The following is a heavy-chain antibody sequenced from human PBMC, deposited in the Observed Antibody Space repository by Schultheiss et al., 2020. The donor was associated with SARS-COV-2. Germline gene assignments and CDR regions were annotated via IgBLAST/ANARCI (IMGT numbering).Heavy chain of an antibody. CDR1: GYTFTGYY. CDR3: ARDRYDFWSGYYY. Sequence: ASVKVSCKASGYTFTGYYMHWVRQAPGQGLEWMGWINPNSGGTNYAQKFQGRVTITADESTSTAYMELSSLRSEDTAVYYCARDRYDFWSGYYYWGQGTLVTVSS. V-gene: IGHV1-2*02. D-gene: IGHD3-3*01. CDR2: INPNSGGT. J-gene: IGHJ4*02.